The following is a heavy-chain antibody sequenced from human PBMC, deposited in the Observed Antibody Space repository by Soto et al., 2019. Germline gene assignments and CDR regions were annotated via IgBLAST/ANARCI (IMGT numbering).Heavy chain of an antibody. CDR3: ATALHYYGSGSYQYYFDY. J-gene: IGHJ4*02. CDR1: GYTLTELS. V-gene: IGHV1-24*01. D-gene: IGHD3-10*01. CDR2: FDPEDGET. Sequence: ASVKVSCKVSGYTLTELSMHWVRQAPGKGLEWMGGFDPEDGETIYAQKFQGRVTMTEDTSTDTAYMELSSLRSEDTAVHYCATALHYYGSGSYQYYFDYWGQGTLVTVSS.